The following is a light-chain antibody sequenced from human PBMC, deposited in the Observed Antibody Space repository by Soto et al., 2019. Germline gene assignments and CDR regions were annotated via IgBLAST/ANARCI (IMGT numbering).Light chain of an antibody. CDR2: VNT. Sequence: QSVLTQPPSVSGAPGQRVTIPCTGSSSNIGAGFDVHWYQQFPGTAPKLLIYVNTNRPSGVPDRFSGSKSGTSASLAITGLQAEDEADYYCQSYDSSLRGEVFGGGTKLTVL. CDR1: SSNIGAGFD. CDR3: QSYDSSLRGEV. J-gene: IGLJ2*01. V-gene: IGLV1-40*01.